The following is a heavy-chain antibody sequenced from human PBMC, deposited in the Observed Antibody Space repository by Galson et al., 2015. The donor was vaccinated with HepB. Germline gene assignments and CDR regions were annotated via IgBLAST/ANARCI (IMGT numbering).Heavy chain of an antibody. J-gene: IGHJ3*01. Sequence: SLRLSCAASGFTFSSYGMHWVRQAPGKGLEWVAVISSNGGNKYYADSVKGRFTVSRDNAENSLYLQMNSLRAEDTAVYYCARDDVPYWGAFDLWGQGTLVTVSS. V-gene: IGHV3-30*03. CDR1: GFTFSSYG. D-gene: IGHD3-16*01. CDR2: ISSNGGNK. CDR3: ARDDVPYWGAFDL.